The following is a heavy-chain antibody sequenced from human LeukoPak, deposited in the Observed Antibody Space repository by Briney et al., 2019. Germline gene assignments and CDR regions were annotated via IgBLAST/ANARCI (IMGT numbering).Heavy chain of an antibody. Sequence: GGSLRLSCAASGFTFSDYYMSWIRQAPGKGLEWVSYISSSGSTIYYADSVKGRFTISRDNAKNSLYLQMNSLRAEDTAVYYCASWYYDFWSGYSSPDYWGQGTLVTVSS. CDR1: GFTFSDYY. CDR2: ISSSGSTI. J-gene: IGHJ4*02. CDR3: ASWYYDFWSGYSSPDY. V-gene: IGHV3-11*04. D-gene: IGHD3-3*01.